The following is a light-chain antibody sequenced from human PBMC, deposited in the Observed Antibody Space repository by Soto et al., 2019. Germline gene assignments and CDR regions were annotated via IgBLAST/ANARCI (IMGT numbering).Light chain of an antibody. J-gene: IGKJ1*01. CDR1: QSISSW. Sequence: DIQMTQSPSTLSASVGDRVTITCRASQSISSWLAWYQQKPGKAPKLLIYKASSLESGVPSRFSGSGSGTEFTLTISSLQPDDFATYYCQQYNIYPLTFGQWTKVDIK. CDR3: QQYNIYPLT. CDR2: KAS. V-gene: IGKV1-5*03.